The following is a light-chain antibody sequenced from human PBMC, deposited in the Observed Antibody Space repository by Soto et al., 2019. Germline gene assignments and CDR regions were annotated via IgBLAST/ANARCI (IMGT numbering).Light chain of an antibody. J-gene: IGKJ2*01. CDR1: RSVLYNSNNKNY. CDR2: WAS. Sequence: DIVMTQSPDSLAVSLGERATINCKSSRSVLYNSNNKNYLAWYQQKPGQPPKLLIYWASTRESGVPDRFSGSGSGTDFTLTISSLQAEDVAVYYCQHYYTTPRTFGQGTKLESK. V-gene: IGKV4-1*01. CDR3: QHYYTTPRT.